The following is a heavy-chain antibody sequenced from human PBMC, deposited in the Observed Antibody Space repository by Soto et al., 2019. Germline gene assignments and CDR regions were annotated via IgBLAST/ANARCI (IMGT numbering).Heavy chain of an antibody. CDR1: GFAFSDYS. CDR2: ISSTSSYI. D-gene: IGHD6-25*01. CDR3: SRSIKQRSWFDP. J-gene: IGHJ5*02. V-gene: IGHV3-21*01. Sequence: EVQLVESGGGLVKPGGSLRLSCAASGFAFSDYSMNWVRQAPGRGLEWVSSISSTSSYIYYADSLKGRFTVSRDNAKNSLYLQMNSLRAEDTAVYYCSRSIKQRSWFDPWGQGTLVTVSS.